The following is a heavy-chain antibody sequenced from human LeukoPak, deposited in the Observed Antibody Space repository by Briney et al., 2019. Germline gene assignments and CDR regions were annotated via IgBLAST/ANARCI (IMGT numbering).Heavy chain of an antibody. D-gene: IGHD2-2*01. V-gene: IGHV3-30-3*01. J-gene: IGHJ6*03. CDR2: ISYDGSNK. CDR1: GFTFSSYA. CDR3: ARGHYCSSTSCFRAPNYYYYYMDV. Sequence: GGSLRLSCAASGFTFSSYAMHWVRQAPGKGLEWVAVISYDGSNKYYADSVKGRFTISRDNSKNTLYLQMNSLRAEDTAVYYCARGHYCSSTSCFRAPNYYYYYMDVWGKGTTVTVSS.